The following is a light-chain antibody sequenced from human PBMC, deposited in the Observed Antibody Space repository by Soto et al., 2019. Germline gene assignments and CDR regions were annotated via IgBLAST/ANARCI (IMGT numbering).Light chain of an antibody. CDR2: GAS. CDR1: QSVSSK. CDR3: QQYKDWFSIT. Sequence: EIVLTQSPATLSVSPGERATLSCRASQSVSSKLAWYQQRPGQSPGLLIYGASTRATDIPARFSGSGSGTEFTLTISSLQSEDFAVYYCQQYKDWFSITFGQGTRLEIK. V-gene: IGKV3-15*01. J-gene: IGKJ5*01.